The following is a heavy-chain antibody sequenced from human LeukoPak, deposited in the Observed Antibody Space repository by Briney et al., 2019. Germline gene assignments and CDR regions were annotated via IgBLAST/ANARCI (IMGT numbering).Heavy chain of an antibody. V-gene: IGHV3-7*05. J-gene: IGHJ4*02. CDR3: ARGVLTFDY. Sequence: GGSLRLSCAASGFTFSSYSMRWVRQAPGKGLEWVANIKQDGSEEYYVGSVKGRFTISRDYATNSLYLQMNSLRAEDTAVYYCARGVLTFDYWGQGTLVTVSS. D-gene: IGHD3-9*01. CDR2: IKQDGSEE. CDR1: GFTFSSYS.